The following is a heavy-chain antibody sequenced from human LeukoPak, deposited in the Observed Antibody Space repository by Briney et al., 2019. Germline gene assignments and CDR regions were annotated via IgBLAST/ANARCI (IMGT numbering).Heavy chain of an antibody. CDR2: INSDGSST. J-gene: IGHJ4*02. CDR3: AKAVYSNEGYYSFDL. Sequence: GGSLRLSCAASGFIFRGYWMHWVRQAPGKGLVWVSRINSDGSSTNYADSVKGRFTVSRDNAKNTLYLQVNSLRAEDTAVDYCAKAVYSNEGYYSFDLWGQGTLVTVSS. CDR1: GFIFRGYW. V-gene: IGHV3-74*01. D-gene: IGHD4-11*01.